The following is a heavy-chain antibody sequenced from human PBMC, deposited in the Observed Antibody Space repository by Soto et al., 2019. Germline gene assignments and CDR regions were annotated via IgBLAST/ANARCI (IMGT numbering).Heavy chain of an antibody. J-gene: IGHJ5*01. V-gene: IGHV3-48*02. CDR1: GFSFSTYN. CDR3: ARDRCYDGTCYSASDS. Sequence: XESLRLSCAASGFSFSTYNMDWVRQAPGKRPEWIAYISTTSFTIYYADSVKGRFTISRDNDRNSLYLEMNSLRDEDTAVYYCARDRCYDGTCYSASDSWGQGTLVTV. CDR2: ISTTSFTI. D-gene: IGHD2-15*01.